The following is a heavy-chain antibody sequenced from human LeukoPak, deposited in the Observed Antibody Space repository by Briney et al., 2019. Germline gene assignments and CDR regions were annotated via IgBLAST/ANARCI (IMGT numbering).Heavy chain of an antibody. D-gene: IGHD3-22*01. CDR3: ARDRLGVYYDSSGNDY. J-gene: IGHJ4*02. V-gene: IGHV3-7*01. CDR1: GFTFSSYW. Sequence: GGSLRLSCAASGFTFSSYWMSWVRQAPGKGLEWVANIKQDGSEKYYADSVKGRFTISRDNSKNTLYLQMNSLRAEDTAVYYCARDRLGVYYDSSGNDYWGQGTLVTVSS. CDR2: IKQDGSEK.